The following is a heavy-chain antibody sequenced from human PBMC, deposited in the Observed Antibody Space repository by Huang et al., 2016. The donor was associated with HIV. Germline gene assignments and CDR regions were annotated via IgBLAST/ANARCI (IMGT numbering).Heavy chain of an antibody. CDR1: GFIFSNYD. CDR3: ARARGYLYDSSGYYSRYYFDS. V-gene: IGHV1-8*03. Sequence: QVQLVQSGAEVKKPGASVKVSCKASGFIFSNYDCNWVRQASGQGLGGMGWMNPKSGNTGYAQKLKGRVTITRNTSITTAYMERRSLRSEDTAVYYCARARGYLYDSSGYYSRYYFDSWGQGTLVTVSS. CDR2: MNPKSGNT. D-gene: IGHD3-22*01. J-gene: IGHJ4*02.